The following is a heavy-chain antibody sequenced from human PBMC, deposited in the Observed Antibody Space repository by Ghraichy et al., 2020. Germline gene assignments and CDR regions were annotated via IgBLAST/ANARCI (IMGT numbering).Heavy chain of an antibody. Sequence: GGSLRLSCAASGFTFSSYSMNWVRQAPGKGLEWVSYISSSSSTIYYADSVKGRFTISRDNAKNSLYLQMNSLRAEDTAVYYCARAGYDSSGYYYFDYWGQGTLVTVSS. CDR2: ISSSSSTI. V-gene: IGHV3-48*01. CDR1: GFTFSSYS. CDR3: ARAGYDSSGYYYFDY. J-gene: IGHJ4*02. D-gene: IGHD3-22*01.